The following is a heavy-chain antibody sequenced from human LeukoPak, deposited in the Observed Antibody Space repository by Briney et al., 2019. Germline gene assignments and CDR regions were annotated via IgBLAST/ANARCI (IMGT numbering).Heavy chain of an antibody. CDR2: ISAYNGNT. V-gene: IGHV1-18*01. Sequence: ASVKVSFKASGYIFTSYGINWVRQAPGQGLEWTGWISAYNGNTNYAQKLQGRVTMTTDTSTSTAYMELRSLRSDDTAVYYCARDYTPYYDILTGYYNSYYFGYWGQGTLVTVSS. J-gene: IGHJ4*02. D-gene: IGHD3-9*01. CDR1: GYIFTSYG. CDR3: ARDYTPYYDILTGYYNSYYFGY.